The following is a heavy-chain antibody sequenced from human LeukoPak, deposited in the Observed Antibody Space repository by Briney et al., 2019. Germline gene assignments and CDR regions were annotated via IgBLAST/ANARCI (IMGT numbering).Heavy chain of an antibody. CDR1: GYTFTSYG. J-gene: IGHJ5*02. V-gene: IGHV1-18*01. Sequence: ASVKVSCKASGYTFTSYGISWVRQAPGQGLEWMGWISAYNGNTNYAQKLQGRVTMTTDTSTSTAYMELRSLRSDDTAVYYCARDSPTGYDFWSGYYFRDNWFDPWGQGTLVTVSS. D-gene: IGHD3-3*01. CDR2: ISAYNGNT. CDR3: ARDSPTGYDFWSGYYFRDNWFDP.